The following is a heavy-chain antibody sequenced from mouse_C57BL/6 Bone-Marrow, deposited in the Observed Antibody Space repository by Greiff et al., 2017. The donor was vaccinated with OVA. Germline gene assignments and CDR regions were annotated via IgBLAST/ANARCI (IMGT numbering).Heavy chain of an antibody. D-gene: IGHD2-4*01. V-gene: IGHV1-64*01. J-gene: IGHJ2*01. CDR3: ARPPIYYDYVGD. CDR1: GYTFTSYW. Sequence: QVQLQQPGAELVKPGASVKLSCKASGYTFTSYWMHWVKQRPGQGLEWIGMIHPNSGSTNYNEKFKSKATLTVDKSSSTAYMQLSSLTSEDSAVYYCARPPIYYDYVGDWGQGTTLTVSS. CDR2: IHPNSGST.